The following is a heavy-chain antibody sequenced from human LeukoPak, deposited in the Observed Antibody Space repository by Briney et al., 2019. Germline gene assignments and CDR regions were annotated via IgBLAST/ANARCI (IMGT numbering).Heavy chain of an antibody. V-gene: IGHV4-4*02. J-gene: IGHJ4*02. D-gene: IGHD3-10*01. CDR2: IYHSGST. Sequence: SETLSHTCAVSGGSISSSNWWSWVRQPPGEGLEWIGGIYHSGSTNYNPSLKSRVTISVDKSKNQFSLKLSSVTAADTAVYYCARKDYGSYYNEGRPFDYWGQGTLVTVSS. CDR3: ARKDYGSYYNEGRPFDY. CDR1: GGSISSSNW.